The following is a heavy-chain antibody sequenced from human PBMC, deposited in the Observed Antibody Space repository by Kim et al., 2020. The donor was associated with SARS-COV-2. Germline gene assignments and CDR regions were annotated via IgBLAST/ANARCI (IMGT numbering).Heavy chain of an antibody. CDR3: ARDWKWETRDFDY. Sequence: GGSLRLSCAASGFTFSSYWMSWVRQAPGKGLEWVANIKQDGSEKYYVDSVKGRFTISRDNAKNSLYLQMNSLRAEDTAVYYCARDWKWETRDFDYWGQGTLVTVSS. J-gene: IGHJ4*02. V-gene: IGHV3-7*01. CDR2: IKQDGSEK. D-gene: IGHD1-26*01. CDR1: GFTFSSYW.